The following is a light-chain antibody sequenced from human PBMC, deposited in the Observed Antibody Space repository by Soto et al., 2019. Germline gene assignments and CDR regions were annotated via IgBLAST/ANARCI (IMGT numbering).Light chain of an antibody. J-gene: IGKJ5*01. CDR3: QQYNTFPRP. CDR1: QGVGTF. V-gene: IGKV1D-16*01. CDR2: TAS. Sequence: DIRLTQSPSSLSASVGDRVTITCRASQGVGTFLAWYQHKPGKAPKFLIKTASTLQSGVPSRFRGSGSGTYFTLTLSSLQPEDFATYYCQQYNTFPRPFGQGTRVDLK.